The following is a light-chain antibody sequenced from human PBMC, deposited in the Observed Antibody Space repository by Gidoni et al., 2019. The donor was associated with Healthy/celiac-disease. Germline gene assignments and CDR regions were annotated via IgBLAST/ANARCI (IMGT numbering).Light chain of an antibody. V-gene: IGKV3-15*01. CDR1: QSVSNN. J-gene: IGKJ2*01. Sequence: TLPVYQRERATLSCRASQSVSNNLAWYQQKPGQAPRLLIYGASTRATGIPSRCSGSRSGTEFTCTTSRRHSDELAAYDCKQHNNWFMYTFGQGTKLEIK. CDR3: KQHNNWFMYT. CDR2: GAS.